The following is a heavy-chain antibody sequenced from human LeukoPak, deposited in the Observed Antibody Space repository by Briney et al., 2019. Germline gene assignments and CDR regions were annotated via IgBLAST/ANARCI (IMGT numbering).Heavy chain of an antibody. Sequence: GGSLRLSCAASGFTFSSYAMHWVRQAPGKGLEWVAVISYDGSNKYYADSVKGRFTISRDNSKNTLYLQMNSLRAEDTAVYYCATGVWELLRYYFDYWGQGTLVTVSS. V-gene: IGHV3-30-3*01. J-gene: IGHJ4*02. CDR2: ISYDGSNK. CDR3: ATGVWELLRYYFDY. CDR1: GFTFSSYA. D-gene: IGHD1-26*01.